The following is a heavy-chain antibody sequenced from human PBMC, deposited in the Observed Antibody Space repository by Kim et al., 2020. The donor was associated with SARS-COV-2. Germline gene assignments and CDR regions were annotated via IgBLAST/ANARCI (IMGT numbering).Heavy chain of an antibody. J-gene: IGHJ4*02. Sequence: SVKGRFTISRDNAKNSLYLQMNSLRAEDTAVYYCARVRDGYNWINCYFDYWGQGTLVTVSS. CDR3: ARVRDGYNWINCYFDY. D-gene: IGHD5-12*01. V-gene: IGHV3-11*05.